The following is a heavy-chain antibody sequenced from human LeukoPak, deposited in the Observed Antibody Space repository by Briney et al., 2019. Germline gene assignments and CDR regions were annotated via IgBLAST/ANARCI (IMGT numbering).Heavy chain of an antibody. D-gene: IGHD1-26*01. J-gene: IGHJ6*02. CDR3: AKDTGGSPGDYYYGMDV. V-gene: IGHV3-30*18. CDR2: ISYDGSNK. CDR1: GFTFSSYA. Sequence: SGGSLRLSCAASGFTFSSYAMSWVRQAPGKGLEWVAVISYDGSNKYYADSVKGRFTISRDNSKNTLYLQMNSLRAEDTAVYYCAKDTGGSPGDYYYGMDVWGQGTTVTVSS.